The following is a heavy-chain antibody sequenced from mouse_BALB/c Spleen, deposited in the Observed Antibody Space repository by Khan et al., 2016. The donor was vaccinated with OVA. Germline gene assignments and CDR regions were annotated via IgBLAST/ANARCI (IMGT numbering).Heavy chain of an antibody. CDR3: ARSNSYWYFDV. V-gene: IGHV9-3-1*01. Sequence: QIQLVQSGPELKKPGETVKISCKASGYTFTNYGMNWVKQAPGKGLKWMGWINTYTGQPTYADDFKGRFAFSLETSASTAYLQINNLKNGDTATYFCARSNSYWYFDVWGAGTTVTVSS. CDR2: INTYTGQP. CDR1: GYTFTNYG. J-gene: IGHJ1*01. D-gene: IGHD4-1*02.